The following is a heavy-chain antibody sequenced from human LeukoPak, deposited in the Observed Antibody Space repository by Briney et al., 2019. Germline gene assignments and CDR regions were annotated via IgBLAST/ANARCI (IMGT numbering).Heavy chain of an antibody. J-gene: IGHJ6*02. CDR3: ARDSPALDYYYYGMDV. Sequence: SETLPLTCTVSGGSISSYYWSWIRQPPGKGLEWIGYIYYSGSTNYNPSLKSRVTISVDTSKNQFSLKLSSVTAADTAVYYCARDSPALDYYYYGMDVWGQGTTVTVSS. CDR1: GGSISSYY. CDR2: IYYSGST. V-gene: IGHV4-59*01.